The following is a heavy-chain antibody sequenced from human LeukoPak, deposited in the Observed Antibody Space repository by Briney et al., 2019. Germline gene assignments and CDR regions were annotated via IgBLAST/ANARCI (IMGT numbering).Heavy chain of an antibody. V-gene: IGHV3-33*06. D-gene: IGHD3-10*01. Sequence: GGSLRLSCAVSGFTFSSYGMHWVRQAPGKGVGWGAVIWYDGSNKYYADSVKGRFTISRDNPKNTLYLQMNTLRAEDTAVYYCAKETRDIYGSYFYYWGQGTLVTVSS. J-gene: IGHJ4*02. CDR2: IWYDGSNK. CDR3: AKETRDIYGSYFYY. CDR1: GFTFSSYG.